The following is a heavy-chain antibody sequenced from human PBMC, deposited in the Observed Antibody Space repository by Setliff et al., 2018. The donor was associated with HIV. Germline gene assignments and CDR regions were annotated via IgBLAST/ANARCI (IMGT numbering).Heavy chain of an antibody. CDR3: ARDSVVRGVMVGMDV. J-gene: IGHJ6*03. D-gene: IGHD3-10*01. CDR1: GGSISSYY. CDR2: IYYSGST. V-gene: IGHV4-59*01. Sequence: SETLSLTCTVSGGSISSYYWSWIRQPPGKGLEWSGYIYYSGSTNYNPSLKSRVTISVDTSKTQFSLKLSSVTAADTAVYYCARDSVVRGVMVGMDVWGKGTTVTVS.